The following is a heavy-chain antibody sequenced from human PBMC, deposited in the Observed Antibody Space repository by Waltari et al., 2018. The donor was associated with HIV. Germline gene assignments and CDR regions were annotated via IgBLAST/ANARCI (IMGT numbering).Heavy chain of an antibody. CDR2: ISSGSSTI. V-gene: IGHV3-48*01. Sequence: EVQLVESGGGLVQPGGSLRLSCAASGFTFSSYSMNWVRQAPGKGLEWVSYISSGSSTIYYADSVKGRFTISRDNAKNSLYLQMNSLRAEDTAVYYCARNFVMVGVMKQQLEFDYWGQGTLVTVSS. CDR3: ARNFVMVGVMKQQLEFDY. D-gene: IGHD6-13*01. J-gene: IGHJ4*02. CDR1: GFTFSSYS.